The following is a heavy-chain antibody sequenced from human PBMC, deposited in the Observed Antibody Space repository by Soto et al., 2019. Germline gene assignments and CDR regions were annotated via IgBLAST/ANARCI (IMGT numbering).Heavy chain of an antibody. Sequence: ASVKVSCKASGYTFTSYAMHWVRQAPGQRLEWMGWINAGNGNTKYSQKFQGRVTITRDTSASTAYMELSSLRSEDTAAYYCARVPVVTAINNWFDPWGQGTLVTVSS. V-gene: IGHV1-3*01. J-gene: IGHJ5*02. D-gene: IGHD2-21*02. CDR2: INAGNGNT. CDR3: ARVPVVTAINNWFDP. CDR1: GYTFTSYA.